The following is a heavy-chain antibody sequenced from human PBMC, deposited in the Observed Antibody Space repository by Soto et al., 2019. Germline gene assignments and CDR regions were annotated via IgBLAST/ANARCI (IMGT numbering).Heavy chain of an antibody. J-gene: IGHJ4*02. CDR3: ARDGGYSIDY. CDR1: GGSISSYY. Sequence: QVQLQESGPGLVKPSETLSLTCTVSGGSISSYYWSWIRQPPGKGLEWIGYIYYSGSTNYNPSLKSRVTISVDTSKNQFSLKLSSVTAADTAVYYCARDGGYSIDYWGQGTLVTVSS. V-gene: IGHV4-59*01. CDR2: IYYSGST. D-gene: IGHD6-13*01.